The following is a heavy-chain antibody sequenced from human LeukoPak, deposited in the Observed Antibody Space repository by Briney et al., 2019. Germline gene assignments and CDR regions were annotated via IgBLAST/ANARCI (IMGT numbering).Heavy chain of an antibody. V-gene: IGHV3-30*03. CDR3: ARGGFGELFGHHFDY. Sequence: GGSLRLSCAASGFTFSSYGMHWVRQAPGKGLEWVAVISYDGSNKYYADSVKGRFTISRDNSKNTLYLQMNSLRAEDTAVYYCARGGFGELFGHHFDYWGQGTLVTVSS. D-gene: IGHD3-10*01. CDR2: ISYDGSNK. J-gene: IGHJ4*02. CDR1: GFTFSSYG.